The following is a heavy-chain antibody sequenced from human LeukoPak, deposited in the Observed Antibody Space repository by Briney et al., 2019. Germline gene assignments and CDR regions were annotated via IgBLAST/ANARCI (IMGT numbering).Heavy chain of an antibody. V-gene: IGHV3-30-3*01. Sequence: GGSLRLSCAASGFTFSSYAMHWVRQAPGKGLEWVAVISYDGSNKYYADSVKGRFTISRDNSKNTLYLQMNSLRAEDTAVYYCAKDRSSGWSFPNFDYWGQGTLVTVSS. CDR2: ISYDGSNK. D-gene: IGHD6-19*01. J-gene: IGHJ4*02. CDR1: GFTFSSYA. CDR3: AKDRSSGWSFPNFDY.